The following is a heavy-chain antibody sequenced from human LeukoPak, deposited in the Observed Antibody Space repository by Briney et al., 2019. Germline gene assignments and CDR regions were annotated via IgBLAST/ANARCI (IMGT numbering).Heavy chain of an antibody. CDR3: ARDPPDY. V-gene: IGHV3-48*03. CDR1: GFTFSSYE. Sequence: GGCLRLSCAASGFTFSSYEMNWVRQAPGKGLEWVSYILNSGTTTYYADSVKGRFTISRDNAKHSLYLQMNSLRAEDTGVYYCARDPPDYWGQGILVTVSS. CDR2: ILNSGTTT. J-gene: IGHJ4*02.